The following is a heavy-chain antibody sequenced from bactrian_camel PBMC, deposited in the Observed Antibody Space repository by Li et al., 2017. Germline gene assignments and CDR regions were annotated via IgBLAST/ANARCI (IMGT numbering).Heavy chain of an antibody. Sequence: DVQLVESGGDLVPTGRSLRLSCAASGYTYKDYCMAWFRQAPGKEREGVAGIARDGNTSYADSVKGRFTISRDNAKNTLYLQMNSLKTEDTAVYYCATWWSVGFWGQGTQVTVS. CDR3: ATWWSVGF. CDR2: IARDGNT. V-gene: IGHV3S10*01. D-gene: IGHD7*01. J-gene: IGHJ6*01. CDR1: GYTYKDYC.